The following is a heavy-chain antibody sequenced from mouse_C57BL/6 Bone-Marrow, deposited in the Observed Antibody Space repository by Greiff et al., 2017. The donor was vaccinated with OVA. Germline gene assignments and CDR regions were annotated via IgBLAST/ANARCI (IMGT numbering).Heavy chain of an antibody. D-gene: IGHD2-3*01. CDR1: GYSITSGYY. Sequence: EVQRVESGPGLVKPSQSLSLTCSVTGYSITSGYYWNWIRQFPGNKLEWMGYISYDGSNNYNPSLKNRISITRDTSKNQFFLKLNSVTTEDTATYYCASGDGYYFAYWGQGTLVTVSA. CDR3: ASGDGYYFAY. J-gene: IGHJ3*01. CDR2: ISYDGSN. V-gene: IGHV3-6*01.